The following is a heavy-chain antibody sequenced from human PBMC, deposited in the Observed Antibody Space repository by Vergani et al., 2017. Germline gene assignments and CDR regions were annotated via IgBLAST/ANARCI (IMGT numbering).Heavy chain of an antibody. Sequence: QVQLVESGGGVVQRGGSLRLSCATSGFTLSNYDMQWIRQGPGKGLEFVAFIQFDGSNQYYADSVKGRFTLSRDFSKNTLYLQMNSLRTDDTATYYCAKHVRGGGIDYWGKGTQVIVSS. CDR1: GFTLSNYD. V-gene: IGHV3-30*02. D-gene: IGHD3-16*01. CDR2: IQFDGSNQ. CDR3: AKHVRGGGIDY. J-gene: IGHJ4*02.